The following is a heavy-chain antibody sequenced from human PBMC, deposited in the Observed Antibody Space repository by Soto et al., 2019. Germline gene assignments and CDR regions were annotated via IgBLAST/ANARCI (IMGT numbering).Heavy chain of an antibody. J-gene: IGHJ5*02. CDR2: IPNSGAS. V-gene: IGHV4-59*02. D-gene: IGHD5-12*01. Sequence: QVQLQETGPGLVKPSETLSLTCTVSGASVSGYYWSWIRQTPGKGLEWIGNIPNSGASKYNPSLNSRVSLSLDTSKNEFSLEIGSVTTADTAVYYCARGPQWLRSDNWFDTWGQGNLVTVSS. CDR3: ARGPQWLRSDNWFDT. CDR1: GASVSGYY.